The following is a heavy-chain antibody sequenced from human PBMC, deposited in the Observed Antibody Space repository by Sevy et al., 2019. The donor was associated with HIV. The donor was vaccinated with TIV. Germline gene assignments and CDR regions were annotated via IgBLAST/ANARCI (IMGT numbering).Heavy chain of an antibody. Sequence: GGSLRLSCAASGFTFSSYSMNWVRQAPGKGLEWVSSISSSSSYIYYADSVKGRFTISRDNAKNSLYLQMNSLRAEDTAVYYCARSSPYPPGAFDIWGQGTMVTVSS. CDR3: ARSSPYPPGAFDI. D-gene: IGHD2-2*01. CDR2: ISSSSSYI. CDR1: GFTFSSYS. J-gene: IGHJ3*02. V-gene: IGHV3-21*01.